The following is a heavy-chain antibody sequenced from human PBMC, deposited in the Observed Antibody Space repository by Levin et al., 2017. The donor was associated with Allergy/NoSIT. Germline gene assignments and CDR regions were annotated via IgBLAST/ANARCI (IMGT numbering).Heavy chain of an antibody. CDR2: IYHSGST. J-gene: IGHJ4*02. D-gene: IGHD3-3*01. CDR1: GGAISSRNW. CDR3: ARGLTYYDFWSGDYGGFDS. V-gene: IGHV4-4*02. Sequence: SETLSLTCAVSGGAISSRNWWSWVRQPPGKGLEWIGEIYHSGSTNYHPSLRRRVTISVDKSKNQFSLELGSVTAADTAVYYCARGLTYYDFWSGDYGGFDSWGQGALVTVSS.